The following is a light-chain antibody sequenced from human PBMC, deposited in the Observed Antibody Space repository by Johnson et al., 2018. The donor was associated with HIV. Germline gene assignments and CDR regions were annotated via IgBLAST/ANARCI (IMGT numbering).Light chain of an antibody. V-gene: IGLV1-51*02. J-gene: IGLJ1*01. Sequence: QSILTQPPSVSAAPGQKVTISCSGSSSNIGNNYVSWYQQFPGTAPKLLIYENNKRPSGIPDRFSGSKSGTSATLGITGLQTGDEADYYCGTWDSSLSAGWVFGTGTKVTVL. CDR3: GTWDSSLSAGWV. CDR2: ENN. CDR1: SSNIGNNY.